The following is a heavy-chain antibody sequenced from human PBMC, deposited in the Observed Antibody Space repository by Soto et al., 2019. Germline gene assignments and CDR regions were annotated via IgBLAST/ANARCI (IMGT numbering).Heavy chain of an antibody. V-gene: IGHV4-4*02. CDR2: IFHNGNT. CDR3: ARGVPEAWEILKF. CDR1: GDSFSNKYY. D-gene: IGHD1-26*01. J-gene: IGHJ4*02. Sequence: PSETLSLTCAVSGDSFSNKYYWIWVRQPPGKGLEWIGEIFHNGNTNYSPSLKSRITISIDKSKNQFSLNLASVTAADTAVYYCARGVPEAWEILKFWGQGTLVTSPQ.